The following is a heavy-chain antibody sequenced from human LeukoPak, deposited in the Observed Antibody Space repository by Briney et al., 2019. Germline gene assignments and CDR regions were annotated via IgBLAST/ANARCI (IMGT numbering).Heavy chain of an antibody. CDR1: GFTFSGYA. CDR3: AKDKVLWFGESSDGMDV. CDR2: ISGSGGST. V-gene: IGHV3-23*01. J-gene: IGHJ6*04. D-gene: IGHD3-10*01. Sequence: GGSLRLSCAASGFTFSGYAMSWVRQAPGKGLEWVSAISGSGGSTYYADSVKGRFTISRDNSKNTLYLQMNSLRAEDTAVYYCAKDKVLWFGESSDGMDVWGKGTTVTVSS.